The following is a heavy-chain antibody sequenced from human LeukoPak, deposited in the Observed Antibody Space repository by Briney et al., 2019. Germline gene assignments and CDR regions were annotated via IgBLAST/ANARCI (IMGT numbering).Heavy chain of an antibody. D-gene: IGHD6-13*01. CDR3: ARDSIAAGTRGLDY. J-gene: IGHJ4*02. Sequence: SQTLSLTCAISGDSVSSNSAAWNWIRQSPSRGLKCLGRPYYRSKWYNDYAVSVKSRITINPDTSKNQFSLQLNSVTPEDTAVYYCARDSIAAGTRGLDYWGQGTLVTVSS. CDR2: PYYRSKWYN. CDR1: GDSVSSNSAA. V-gene: IGHV6-1*01.